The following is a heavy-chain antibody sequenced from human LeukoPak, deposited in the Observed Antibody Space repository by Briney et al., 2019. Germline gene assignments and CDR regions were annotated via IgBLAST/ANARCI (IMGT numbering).Heavy chain of an antibody. D-gene: IGHD5-12*01. J-gene: IGHJ4*02. CDR1: GFTFSSYA. V-gene: IGHV3-30-3*02. Sequence: PGGSLRLSCAASGFTFSSYAMHWVRQAPGKGLEWVAVISYDGSNKYYADSVKGRFTISRDNSKNTLYLQMNSLRAEDTAVYYCAKLHAYSGYDFYYFDYWGQGTLVTVSS. CDR2: ISYDGSNK. CDR3: AKLHAYSGYDFYYFDY.